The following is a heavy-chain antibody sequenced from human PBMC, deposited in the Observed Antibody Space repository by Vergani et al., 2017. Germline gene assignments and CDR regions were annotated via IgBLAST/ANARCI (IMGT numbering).Heavy chain of an antibody. Sequence: EVQLVESGGGLVQPGGSLRLSCAASGFTFSSYWMSWVRQAPGKGLEWVANIKQDGSEKYYVDSVKGRFTISRDNAKNSLYLQMNILRAEDTAVYYCARDGVAAAGTHPLRYYYYYGMDVWGQGTTVTVSS. CDR1: GFTFSSYW. CDR3: ARDGVAAAGTHPLRYYYYYGMDV. J-gene: IGHJ6*02. D-gene: IGHD6-13*01. V-gene: IGHV3-7*01. CDR2: IKQDGSEK.